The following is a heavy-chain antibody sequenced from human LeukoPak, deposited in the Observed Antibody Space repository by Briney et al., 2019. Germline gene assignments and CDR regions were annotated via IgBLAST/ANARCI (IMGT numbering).Heavy chain of an antibody. CDR1: GGSISSGNYY. V-gene: IGHV4-61*02. J-gene: IGHJ6*02. CDR2: IYTSGSA. D-gene: IGHD4-17*01. Sequence: TLSLTCTVSGGSISSGNYYWSWIRQPAGKGLEWIGRIYTSGSANYNPSLRSRVTISVDTSKNQFSLKLSSVTAADTAVFYCARVDGDYAYYYYGMDVWGQGTTVTVSS. CDR3: ARVDGDYAYYYYGMDV.